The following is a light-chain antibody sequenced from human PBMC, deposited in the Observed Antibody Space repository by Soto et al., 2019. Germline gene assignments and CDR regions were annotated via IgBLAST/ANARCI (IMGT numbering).Light chain of an antibody. Sequence: DLPMTQSPSTLSASVGDRVTITCRASQSINNWLAWYQQKPGKAPNLLIYQASSLESGVPSRFSGSVSGTEFTLTIGSLQPDDFATYYCQQYNNYPRTFGQGTKVDIK. CDR1: QSINNW. J-gene: IGKJ1*01. CDR2: QAS. V-gene: IGKV1-5*03. CDR3: QQYNNYPRT.